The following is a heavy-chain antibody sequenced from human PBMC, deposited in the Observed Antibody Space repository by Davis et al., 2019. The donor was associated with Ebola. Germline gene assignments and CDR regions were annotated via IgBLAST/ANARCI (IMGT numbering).Heavy chain of an antibody. Sequence: ASVKVSCKASGYTFTGYYMHWVRQAPGQGLEWMGIINPSGGSTSYAQKFQGRVTMTRDTSTSTVYMELSSLRSEDTAVYYCASGDVPAAIADFYYYYMDVWGKGTTVTVSS. CDR2: INPSGGST. J-gene: IGHJ6*03. V-gene: IGHV1-46*01. D-gene: IGHD2-2*02. CDR3: ASGDVPAAIADFYYYYMDV. CDR1: GYTFTGYY.